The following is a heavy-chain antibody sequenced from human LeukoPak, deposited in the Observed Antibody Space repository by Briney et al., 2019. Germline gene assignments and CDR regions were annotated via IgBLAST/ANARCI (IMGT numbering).Heavy chain of an antibody. V-gene: IGHV5-51*01. J-gene: IGHJ2*01. CDR1: GYSFTTYW. CDR2: IYPDDSDT. Sequence: GESLKISCKGSGYSFTTYWIGWVRQMPGKGLEWMGIIYPDDSDTKYSPSFQGQVTISAAKSISTACLQWSSLKASDTAMYYCARRGYCSGGSCFWYFDLWGRGTLVTVSS. CDR3: ARRGYCSGGSCFWYFDL. D-gene: IGHD2-15*01.